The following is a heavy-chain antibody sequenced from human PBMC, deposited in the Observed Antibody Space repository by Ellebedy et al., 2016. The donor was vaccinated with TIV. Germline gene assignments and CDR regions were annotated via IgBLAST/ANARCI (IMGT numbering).Heavy chain of an antibody. CDR1: GGSISRSGYS. CDR2: IYHSGSA. J-gene: IGHJ2*01. D-gene: IGHD3-16*01. V-gene: IGHV4-30-2*01. CDR3: AREVWGHWYFDL. Sequence: SQTLSLTCXVSGGSISRSGYSWSWIRQPPGKGLEWVGYIYHSGSASYNPSLKSRVTISVDRSKKQFSLKLSSVTGADTAVYYCAREVWGHWYFDLWGRGTLVTVSS.